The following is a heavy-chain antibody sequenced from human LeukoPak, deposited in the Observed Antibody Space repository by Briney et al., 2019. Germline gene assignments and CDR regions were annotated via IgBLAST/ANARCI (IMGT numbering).Heavy chain of an antibody. J-gene: IGHJ4*02. V-gene: IGHV1-69*04. CDR3: ARRGYCSGGSCYSPFDY. D-gene: IGHD2-15*01. CDR2: IIPILGIA. CDR1: GGTFSSYA. Sequence: SVKVSCKASGGTFSSYAISWVRQAPGQGLEWMGRIIPILGIANCAQKFQGRVTITADKSTSTAYMELSSLRSEDTAVYYCARRGYCSGGSCYSPFDYWGQGTLVTVSS.